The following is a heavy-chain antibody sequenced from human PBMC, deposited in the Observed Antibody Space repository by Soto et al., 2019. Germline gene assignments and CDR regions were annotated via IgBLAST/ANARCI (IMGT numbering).Heavy chain of an antibody. J-gene: IGHJ3*02. Sequence: GGSLRLSCAASGFTLSSYSMNWVRQAPGKGLEWVSHISSSSSTKYYADSVRGRFTISRDNAKNSLYLQMNSLRDEDTALYYCARLWVGTFDIWGQGTMVTVSS. CDR3: ARLWVGTFDI. V-gene: IGHV3-48*02. CDR1: GFTLSSYS. D-gene: IGHD1-26*01. CDR2: ISSSSSTK.